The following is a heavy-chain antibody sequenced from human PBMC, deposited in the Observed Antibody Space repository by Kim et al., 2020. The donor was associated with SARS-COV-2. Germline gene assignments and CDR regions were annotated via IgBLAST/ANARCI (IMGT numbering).Heavy chain of an antibody. D-gene: IGHD1-26*01. CDR3: ARDASGSYHAFDI. J-gene: IGHJ3*02. V-gene: IGHV4-4*07. Sequence: YTPSLKSRVTMSVDTSKNQFSLKLSSVTAADTAVYYCARDASGSYHAFDIWGQGTMVTVSS.